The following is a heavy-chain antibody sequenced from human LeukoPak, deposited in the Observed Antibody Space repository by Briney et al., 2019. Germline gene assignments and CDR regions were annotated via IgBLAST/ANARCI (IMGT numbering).Heavy chain of an antibody. CDR3: ARGGGAIVVVPAAGDLDY. CDR2: IIPIFGTA. D-gene: IGHD2-2*01. CDR1: GGTFSSYA. Sequence: ASVKVSCKASGGTFSSYAISWVRQAPGQGLEWMGGIIPIFGTANYAQKFQGRVTITADESTSTAYMELRSLRSDDTAVYYCARGGGAIVVVPAAGDLDYWGQGTLVTVSS. J-gene: IGHJ4*02. V-gene: IGHV1-69*13.